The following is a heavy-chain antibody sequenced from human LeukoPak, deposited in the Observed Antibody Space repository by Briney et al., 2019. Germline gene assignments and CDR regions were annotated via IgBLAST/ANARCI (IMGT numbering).Heavy chain of an antibody. V-gene: IGHV5-51*01. CDR1: GYSFTSYW. Sequence: GESLKISCKGSGYSFTSYWIGWVRQMPGKGLEWMGIIYPGHSDTRYSPSFQGQVTISADKSISTAYLQWSSLKASDTAMYYCARHVAYYYDSSGYYPPYFDYWGQGTLVTVSS. CDR2: IYPGHSDT. J-gene: IGHJ4*02. D-gene: IGHD3-22*01. CDR3: ARHVAYYYDSSGYYPPYFDY.